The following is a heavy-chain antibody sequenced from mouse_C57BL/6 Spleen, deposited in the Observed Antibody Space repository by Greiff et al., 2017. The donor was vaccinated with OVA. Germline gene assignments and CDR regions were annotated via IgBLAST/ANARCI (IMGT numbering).Heavy chain of an antibody. CDR3: SRAGYYGSSYFDV. J-gene: IGHJ1*03. CDR2: IDPSDSET. V-gene: IGHV1-52*01. D-gene: IGHD1-1*01. CDR1: GYTFTSYW. Sequence: QVQLQQPGAELVRPGSSVKLSCKASGYTFTSYWMHWVKQRPIQGLEWIGNIDPSDSETHYNKKFKDKAPLTVDKSSSTAYMQLSSLTFEDSAVYDCSRAGYYGSSYFDVWGTGTTVTVSS.